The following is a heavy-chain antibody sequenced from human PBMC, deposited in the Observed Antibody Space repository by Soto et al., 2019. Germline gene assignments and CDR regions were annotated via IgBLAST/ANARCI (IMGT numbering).Heavy chain of an antibody. CDR3: ARDYSGHGMDV. Sequence: ASVKVSCKTSGYTFTAYHIHWVRQAPGQGLEWMGWINPNSGGTNYAQKFEGRVTMTRDTSISTVYMELSRLGSDDTALYYCARDYSGHGMDVWGQGTTVTVSS. CDR1: GYTFTAYH. J-gene: IGHJ6*02. D-gene: IGHD1-26*01. V-gene: IGHV1-2*02. CDR2: INPNSGGT.